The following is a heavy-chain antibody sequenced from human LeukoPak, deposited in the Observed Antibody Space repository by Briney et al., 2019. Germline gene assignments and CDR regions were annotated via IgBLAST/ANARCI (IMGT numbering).Heavy chain of an antibody. CDR3: ARDPPSGSYNWFDP. CDR2: IIPIFGTA. V-gene: IGHV1-69*13. Sequence: SVKVSCTASGYTFTNYAISWVRQAPGQGLEWMGGIIPIFGTANYAQKFQGRVTITADESTSTACMELSSLRSEDTAVYYCARDPPSGSYNWFDPWGQGTLVTVSS. CDR1: GYTFTNYA. D-gene: IGHD1-26*01. J-gene: IGHJ5*02.